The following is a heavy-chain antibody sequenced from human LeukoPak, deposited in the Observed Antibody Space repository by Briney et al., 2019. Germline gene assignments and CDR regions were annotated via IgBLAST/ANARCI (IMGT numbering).Heavy chain of an antibody. CDR1: GGAISDYY. Sequence: PSETLSLTCTVSGGAISDYYWSWIRQPPGKGLEWIGYISSTGSTNRNPSLKSRVTLSSDTSKNQFSLKLNSVTAADTAVYYWARDKSPTQDSSEQDGFDIWGQGTMVTVSS. V-gene: IGHV4-59*01. CDR2: ISSTGST. J-gene: IGHJ3*02. D-gene: IGHD3-22*01. CDR3: ARDKSPTQDSSEQDGFDI.